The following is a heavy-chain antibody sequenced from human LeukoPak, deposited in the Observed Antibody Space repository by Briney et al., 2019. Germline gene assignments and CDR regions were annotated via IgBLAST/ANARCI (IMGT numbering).Heavy chain of an antibody. D-gene: IGHD6-19*01. CDR1: GFALSSSA. V-gene: IGHV3-30*04. Sequence: PGRSLRLSCAASGFALSSSAMHWVRQAPGKGLEWVAVISYDESNKYYADSVKGRFTISRDKSKNTLYLQMNSLRAEDTAVYYCVSRQDLGWHYDNWGQGTLVTVSS. CDR2: ISYDESNK. J-gene: IGHJ4*02. CDR3: VSRQDLGWHYDN.